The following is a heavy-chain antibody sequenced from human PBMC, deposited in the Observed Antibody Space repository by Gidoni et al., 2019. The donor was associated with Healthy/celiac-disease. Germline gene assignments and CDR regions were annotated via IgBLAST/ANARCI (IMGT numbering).Heavy chain of an antibody. CDR2: IYYSGST. J-gene: IGHJ3*02. CDR1: GGSISSSSYY. D-gene: IGHD5-12*01. V-gene: IGHV4-39*01. CDR3: ARYLRGYSGYDRAFDI. Sequence: QLQLQESGPGLVKPSETLSLTCTVSGGSISSSSYYWGWIRQPPGKGLEWIGSIYYSGSTYYNPSLKSRVTISVDTSKNQFSLKLSSVTAADTAVYYCARYLRGYSGYDRAFDIWGQGTMVTVSS.